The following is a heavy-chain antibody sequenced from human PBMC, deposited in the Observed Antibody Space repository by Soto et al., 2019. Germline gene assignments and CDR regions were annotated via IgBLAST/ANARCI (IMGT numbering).Heavy chain of an antibody. J-gene: IGHJ4*02. Sequence: SVKVSCKASGYTFTYRYLHWVRQAPGQALEWMGWITPFNGNTNYAQKFQDRVTITRDRSMSTAYMELSSLRSEDTAMYYCASSSGSYYGHFDYWGQGTLVTVSS. CDR3: ASSSGSYYGHFDY. CDR1: GYTFTYRY. V-gene: IGHV1-45*02. D-gene: IGHD1-26*01. CDR2: ITPFNGNT.